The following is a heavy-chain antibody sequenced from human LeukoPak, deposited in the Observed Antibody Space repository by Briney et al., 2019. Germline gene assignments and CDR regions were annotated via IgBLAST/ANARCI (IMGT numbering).Heavy chain of an antibody. CDR1: GYSFTSYW. V-gene: IGHV5-51*01. CDR3: ARHKSGIQLFSRAPARYYFDY. CDR2: IYPGDSDT. D-gene: IGHD5-18*01. Sequence: GESLKISCKGSGYSFTSYWIGWLRQMPGKGLEWMGIIYPGDSDTRYSPSFQGQVTISADKSISTAYLQWSSLKASDTAMYYCARHKSGIQLFSRAPARYYFDYWGQGTLVTVSS. J-gene: IGHJ4*02.